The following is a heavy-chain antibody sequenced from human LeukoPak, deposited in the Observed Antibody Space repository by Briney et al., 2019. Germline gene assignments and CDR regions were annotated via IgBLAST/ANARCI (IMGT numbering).Heavy chain of an antibody. Sequence: SGPTLVNPTQTLTLTCTFSGFSLSTSGMCVSWIRQPPGKALEWLARIDWDDDKYYSTSLKTRLTISKDTSKNQVVLTMTNMDPVDTATYYCARSDLPPHYYYYYMDVWGKGTTVTVSS. V-gene: IGHV2-70*11. CDR1: GFSLSTSGMC. D-gene: IGHD2-21*02. CDR3: ARSDLPPHYYYYYMDV. CDR2: IDWDDDK. J-gene: IGHJ6*03.